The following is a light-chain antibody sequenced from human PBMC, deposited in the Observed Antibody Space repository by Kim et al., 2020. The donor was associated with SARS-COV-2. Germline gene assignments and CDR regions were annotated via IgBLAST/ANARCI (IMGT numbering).Light chain of an antibody. CDR1: QSVSSTY. V-gene: IGKV3-20*01. Sequence: PGERATLSCRARQSVSSTYLAWYQHKFGQAPRLLIYDGSSRATGIPDRFSGSGSGTDFTLTISRLEPEDFAVYYCQQYAGSPPLTFGGGTKVDIK. CDR2: DGS. J-gene: IGKJ4*01. CDR3: QQYAGSPPLT.